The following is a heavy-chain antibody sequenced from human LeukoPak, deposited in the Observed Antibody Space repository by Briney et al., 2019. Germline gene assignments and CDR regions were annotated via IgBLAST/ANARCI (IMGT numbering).Heavy chain of an antibody. CDR3: ARDPRSMGLVP. D-gene: IGHD4/OR15-4a*01. V-gene: IGHV3-74*01. CDR1: GFALRGFW. J-gene: IGHJ5*02. Sequence: GGSLRLSCAASGFALRGFWMYWVRQAPGKGLEWVSRNNGDGSWTNYADSVRGRFTISRDNAKNTLYLQMSRLRGEDTGVYYCARDPRSMGLVPWGQGTLVTVSS. CDR2: NNGDGSWT.